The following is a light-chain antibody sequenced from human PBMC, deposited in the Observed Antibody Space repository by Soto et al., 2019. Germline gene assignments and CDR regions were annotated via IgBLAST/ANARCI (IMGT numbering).Light chain of an antibody. CDR2: DVS. CDR3: SSYTSSSTYVV. J-gene: IGLJ2*01. CDR1: SSDGGGYNY. Sequence: QSALAQPASVSGSPGQSITISCTGTSSDGGGYNYVSWYQQHPGKAPKLMIYDVSNRPSGVSNRFSGPKSGNTASLTISGLQAEDEADYYCSSYTSSSTYVVFGGGTKLTVL. V-gene: IGLV2-14*01.